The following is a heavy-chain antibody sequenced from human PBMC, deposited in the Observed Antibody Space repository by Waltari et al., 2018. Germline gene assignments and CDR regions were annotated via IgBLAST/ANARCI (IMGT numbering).Heavy chain of an antibody. CDR3: ARADGVVQAARVINWFDP. J-gene: IGHJ5*02. CDR2: IYHSGST. CDR1: GGSISSGGYY. Sequence: QVQLQESGPGLVKPSQTLSLTCTVSGGSISSGGYYWSWIRQHPGQGLEWIVYIYHSGSTDYNPSFKRRVTISGDRSKNQLAGKLRSVTAGETAGYYCARADGVVQAARVINWFDPWGQGTRATVAA. D-gene: IGHD2-2*01. V-gene: IGHV4-31*03.